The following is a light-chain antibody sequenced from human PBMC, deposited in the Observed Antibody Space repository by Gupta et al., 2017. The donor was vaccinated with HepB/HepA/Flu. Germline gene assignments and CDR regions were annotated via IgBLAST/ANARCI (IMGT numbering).Light chain of an antibody. V-gene: IGLV1-51*02. CDR1: SSNIGNNY. CDR2: ENN. CDR3: GTWESSRSAFYV. J-gene: IGLJ1*01. Sequence: QSVFTQPPSASPAPGQKVTISCSGSSSNIGNNYVSWYQLPETAPKLLIYENNKRPSGRPDRFSGSKSGTSATLGITGLQTGDEADYYCGTWESSRSAFYVFGTGTKVTVL.